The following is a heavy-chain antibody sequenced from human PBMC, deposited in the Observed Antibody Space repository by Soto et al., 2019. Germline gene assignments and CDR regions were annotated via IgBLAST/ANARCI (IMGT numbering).Heavy chain of an antibody. V-gene: IGHV4-30-2*01. CDR3: ARDLRGYCTNGVCSGMDV. D-gene: IGHD2-8*01. CDR2: IYPRGTT. Sequence: SETLSLTCTVSGGSISSGGYSWSWIRQPPGKGLEWIGYIYPRGTTYYTPSLKNRVTISVARSKNQFSLNLNSVTAADTAVYYCARDLRGYCTNGVCSGMDVWGQGTTVTVSS. CDR1: GGSISSGGYS. J-gene: IGHJ6*02.